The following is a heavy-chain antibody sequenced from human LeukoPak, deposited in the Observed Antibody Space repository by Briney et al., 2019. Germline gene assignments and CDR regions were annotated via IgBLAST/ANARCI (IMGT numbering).Heavy chain of an antibody. CDR1: GGSTSSGSYY. V-gene: IGHV4-61*02. J-gene: IGHJ6*03. Sequence: SETLSLTCTVSGGSTSSGSYYWSWIRQPAGKGLEWIGRIYTSGSTNYNPSLKSRVTISVDTSKNQFSLKLSSVTAADTAVYYCARHPMVRGVMHYYYYMDVWGKGTTVTISS. CDR2: IYTSGST. D-gene: IGHD3-10*01. CDR3: ARHPMVRGVMHYYYYMDV.